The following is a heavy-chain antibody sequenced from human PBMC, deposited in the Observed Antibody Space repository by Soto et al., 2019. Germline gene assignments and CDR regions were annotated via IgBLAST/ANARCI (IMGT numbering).Heavy chain of an antibody. CDR3: ARDRTTVAAFDY. CDR1: GFTFSSYG. V-gene: IGHV3-33*01. D-gene: IGHD4-17*01. CDR2: IWYDGSNK. J-gene: IGHJ4*02. Sequence: GGSLRLSCAASGFTFSSYGMHWVRQAPGKGLEWVAVIWYDGSNKYYADSVKGRFTISRDNSKNTLYLQMNSLRAEDTAVYYCARDRTTVAAFDYWGQGTLVTVSS.